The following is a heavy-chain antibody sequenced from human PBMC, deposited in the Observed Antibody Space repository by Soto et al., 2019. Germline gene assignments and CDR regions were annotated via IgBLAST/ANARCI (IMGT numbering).Heavy chain of an antibody. CDR3: ARQIYDSDTGPNFQYYFDS. CDR1: GFTFSSYA. CDR2: ISGSGGST. Sequence: GGSLRLSCAASGFTFSSYAMSWVRQAPGKGLEWVSAISGSGGSTYYADSVKGRFTISRDNSKNTLYLQMNSLRASDTAMYYCARQIYDSDTGPNFQYYFDSWGQGTPVTVSS. J-gene: IGHJ4*02. D-gene: IGHD3-22*01. V-gene: IGHV3-23*01.